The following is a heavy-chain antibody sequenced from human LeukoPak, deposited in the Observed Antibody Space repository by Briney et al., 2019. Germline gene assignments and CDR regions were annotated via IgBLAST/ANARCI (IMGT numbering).Heavy chain of an antibody. CDR2: IWYDGSNK. V-gene: IGHV3-33*01. J-gene: IGHJ4*02. CDR3: ARGTSPYDSSGYRY. Sequence: GGSLRLSCAASGFTFSSYGTHGVRQAPGKGLEWGAVIWYDGSNKYYADSVKGRFTISRDNSKNTLYLQMNSLRAEDKAVYYCARGTSPYDSSGYRYWGQGTLVAVSS. CDR1: GFTFSSYG. D-gene: IGHD3-22*01.